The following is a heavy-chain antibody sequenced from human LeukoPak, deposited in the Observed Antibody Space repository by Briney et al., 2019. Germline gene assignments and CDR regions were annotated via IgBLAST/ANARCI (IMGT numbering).Heavy chain of an antibody. CDR2: ISAYNGNT. CDR3: ARGGLSSFDY. J-gene: IGHJ4*02. D-gene: IGHD6-13*01. Sequence: ASVTVSCKASGYTFTSYCISWVRQAPGQGLEWMGWISAYNGNTNYAQKPQGRVTMTTDTSTSTAYMEVRSLRSGDTAVYYCARGGLSSFDYWGQGTLVTVSS. V-gene: IGHV1-18*01. CDR1: GYTFTSYC.